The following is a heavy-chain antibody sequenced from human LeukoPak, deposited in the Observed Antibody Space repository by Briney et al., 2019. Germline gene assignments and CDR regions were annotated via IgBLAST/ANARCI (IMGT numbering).Heavy chain of an antibody. V-gene: IGHV1-8*03. J-gene: IGHJ3*02. Sequence: ASVKVSCKASGYTFTGYYMHWVRQATGQGLEWMGWMNPNSGNTGYAQKFQGRVTITRNTSISTAYMELSSLRSEDTAVYYCARGHDIVVVPRVDAFDIWGQGTMVTVSS. D-gene: IGHD2-2*01. CDR1: GYTFTGYY. CDR2: MNPNSGNT. CDR3: ARGHDIVVVPRVDAFDI.